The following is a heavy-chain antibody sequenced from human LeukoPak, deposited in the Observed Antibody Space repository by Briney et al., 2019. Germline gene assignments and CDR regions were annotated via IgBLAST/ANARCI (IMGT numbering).Heavy chain of an antibody. D-gene: IGHD3-16*01. J-gene: IGHJ3*02. CDR2: ITSSSSNI. CDR1: GFTFSSYT. V-gene: IGHV3-48*04. CDR3: ARATGGGEDAFDI. Sequence: PGGSLRLSCAASGFTFSSYTMNWVRQAPGRGLEWVSYITSSSSNIYYADSVQGRVTISRDNSKKSLYLQMNSRRAEDTAVYYCARATGGGEDAFDIWGQGTMVTVSS.